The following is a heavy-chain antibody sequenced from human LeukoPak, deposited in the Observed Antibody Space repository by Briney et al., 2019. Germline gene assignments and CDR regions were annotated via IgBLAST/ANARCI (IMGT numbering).Heavy chain of an antibody. V-gene: IGHV4-59*01. CDR2: IYYSGST. Sequence: TSETLSLTCTVSGGSISSYYWSWIRQPPWKGLEWIGYIYYSGSTNYIPSLKSRVTISVDTSKNQFSLKLSSVTAADTAVYYCARGAAMVSGPFDYWGQGTLVTVSS. CDR3: ARGAAMVSGPFDY. J-gene: IGHJ4*02. CDR1: GGSISSYY. D-gene: IGHD5-18*01.